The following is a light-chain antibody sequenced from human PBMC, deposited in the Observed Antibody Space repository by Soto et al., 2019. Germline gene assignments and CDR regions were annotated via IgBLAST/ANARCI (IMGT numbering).Light chain of an antibody. CDR3: QKFNTALLT. Sequence: DIQMTQSPSSLSASVGDRVTSACRASQDISVYLAWYQQKPGKGRKLLIYSASTLQSGVPSRFSGSGSGTDFTLTISSLQPEDVATYYCQKFNTALLTFGQGTRLEIK. CDR2: SAS. CDR1: QDISVY. J-gene: IGKJ5*01. V-gene: IGKV1-27*01.